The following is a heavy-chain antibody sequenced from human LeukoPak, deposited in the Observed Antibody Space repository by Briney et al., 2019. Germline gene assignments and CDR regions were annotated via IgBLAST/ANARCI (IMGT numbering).Heavy chain of an antibody. J-gene: IGHJ2*01. CDR3: ARVPGQWLAYWYFDL. V-gene: IGHV1-2*02. D-gene: IGHD6-19*01. CDR1: GYTFTGYY. CDR2: INPNSGGT. Sequence: GASVKVSCKASGYTFTGYYMHWVRQAPGQGLEWMGWINPNSGGTNYAQKFQGRVTMTRDTSISTAYMELSRLRSDDTAVYYCARVPGQWLAYWYFDLWGRGTLVTVSS.